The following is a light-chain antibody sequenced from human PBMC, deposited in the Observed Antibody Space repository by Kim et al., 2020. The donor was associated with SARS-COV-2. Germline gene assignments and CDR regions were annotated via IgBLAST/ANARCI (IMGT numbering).Light chain of an antibody. Sequence: ALGQTVRISCQGDSFRTNYASWYQHKAGQAPRLVIYEENNRPSGIPGRFSGSSAGNTASLTITGAQVEDEADYYCSSRDSPNKKYVLGTGTKVTVL. CDR1: SFRTNY. CDR3: SSRDSPNKKYV. CDR2: EEN. J-gene: IGLJ1*01. V-gene: IGLV3-19*01.